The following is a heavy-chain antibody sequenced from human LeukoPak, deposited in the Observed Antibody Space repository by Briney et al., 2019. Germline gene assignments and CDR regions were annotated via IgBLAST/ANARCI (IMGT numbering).Heavy chain of an antibody. Sequence: KPSETLSLTCTVSGGSISSFYWSWIRQTPGTGLEWIGYIYHSGSTNYNPSLKSRVAISVDTSKNQFSLHLNSVTAADTAVYYCASLRASSIGAHYAMDVWGQGTTVTVSS. CDR3: ASLRASSIGAHYAMDV. J-gene: IGHJ6*02. CDR2: IYHSGST. V-gene: IGHV4-59*08. D-gene: IGHD6-6*01. CDR1: GGSISSFY.